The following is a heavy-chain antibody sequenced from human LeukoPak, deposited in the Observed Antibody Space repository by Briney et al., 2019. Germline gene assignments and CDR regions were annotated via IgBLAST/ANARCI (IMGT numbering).Heavy chain of an antibody. V-gene: IGHV4-59*01. CDR3: ARGYGSGYYYPPFDY. CDR2: IYYSGST. CDR1: GGSFSGYY. Sequence: SETLSLTCAVYGGSFSGYYWSWIRQPPGKGLEWIGYIYYSGSTNYNPSLKSRVTISVDTSKNQFSLKLSSVTAADTAVYYCARGYGSGYYYPPFDYWGQGTLVTVSS. J-gene: IGHJ4*02. D-gene: IGHD3-22*01.